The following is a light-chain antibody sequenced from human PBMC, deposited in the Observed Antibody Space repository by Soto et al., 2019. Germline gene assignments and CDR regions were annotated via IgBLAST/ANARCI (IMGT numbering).Light chain of an antibody. CDR3: CSYAGRITWV. Sequence: QSALTQPASVSGSPGQSITISCTGTSSDVGNYNLVSWYQQHPGKAPKILIYEDNKRPSGVSNRFSGSRSGNTASLTISGLQAEDEADYYCCSYAGRITWVFGGGTQLTVL. CDR1: SSDVGNYNL. J-gene: IGLJ3*02. V-gene: IGLV2-23*01. CDR2: EDN.